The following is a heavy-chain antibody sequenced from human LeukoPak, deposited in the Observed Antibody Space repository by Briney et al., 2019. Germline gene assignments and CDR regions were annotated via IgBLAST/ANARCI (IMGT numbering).Heavy chain of an antibody. Sequence: PSETLSLTCAVYSGSFSGYYWSWIRQPPGKGLEWIGEINHSGSTNYNPSLKSRVTISVDTSKNQFSLKLSSVTAADTAVYYCTRGGYSYGYPDYWGQGTLVTVSS. CDR3: TRGGYSYGYPDY. V-gene: IGHV4-34*01. D-gene: IGHD5-18*01. CDR2: INHSGST. CDR1: SGSFSGYY. J-gene: IGHJ4*02.